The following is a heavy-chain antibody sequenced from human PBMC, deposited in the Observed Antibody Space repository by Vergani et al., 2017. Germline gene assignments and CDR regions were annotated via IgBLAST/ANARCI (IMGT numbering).Heavy chain of an antibody. V-gene: IGHV4-30-4*08. J-gene: IGHJ5*02. D-gene: IGHD1-26*01. Sequence: QVRLQESGPGLVKPSEPLSLRCSVSGDSINSGNFYWRCVRRSPGQGLEWIGFIENTGNTYPNPSLESRLTMSIDTSKNQFSLELRSVTAADTAIYYCTRLRILLWAEDTRGQGTLVTVSS. CDR3: TRLRILLWAEDT. CDR1: GDSINSGNFY. CDR2: IENTGNT.